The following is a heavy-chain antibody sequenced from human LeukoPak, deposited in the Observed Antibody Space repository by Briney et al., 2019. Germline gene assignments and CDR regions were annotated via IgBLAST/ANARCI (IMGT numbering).Heavy chain of an antibody. Sequence: SETLSLTCTVSGGSISSGSYYWSWIRQPAGKGLEWIGRIYTSGSTNYNPSLKCRVTISVDTSKNQFSLKLSSVTAADTAVYYCARGGGYYGSGSGFDYWGQGTLVTVSS. CDR3: ARGGGYYGSGSGFDY. J-gene: IGHJ4*02. CDR1: GGSISSGSYY. D-gene: IGHD3-10*01. V-gene: IGHV4-61*02. CDR2: IYTSGST.